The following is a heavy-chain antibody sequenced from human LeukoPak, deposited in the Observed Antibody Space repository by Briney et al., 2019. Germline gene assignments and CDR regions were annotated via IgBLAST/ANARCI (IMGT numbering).Heavy chain of an antibody. D-gene: IGHD3-22*01. J-gene: IGHJ4*02. CDR1: GGSFSGYY. CDR3: ARGAANYYDSSGY. Sequence: PSETLSLTCAVYGGSFSGYYWSWIRQPPGKGLEWIGEINHSGSTNYNPSLKSRVTISVDTSKNQFSLKLSSVTAADTAVYYCARGAANYYDSSGYWGQGTLVTVSS. V-gene: IGHV4-34*01. CDR2: INHSGST.